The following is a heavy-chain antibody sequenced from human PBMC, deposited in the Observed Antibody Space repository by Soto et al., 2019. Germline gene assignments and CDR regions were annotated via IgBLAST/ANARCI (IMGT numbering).Heavy chain of an antibody. V-gene: IGHV4-31*03. CDR2: IYYSGST. CDR3: ARGGYYFYYGLDV. CDR1: GGAIRSGGYS. Sequence: QGQLQESGPGLVKPSQTLSLTCTVSGGAIRSGGYSWSWIRQLPGKGLEWIASIYYSGSTYYNPSLKSRVIISVDTSNNQFSLKLSSVTAADTAVYYCARGGYYFYYGLDVGGQGTTVTVSS. J-gene: IGHJ6*02.